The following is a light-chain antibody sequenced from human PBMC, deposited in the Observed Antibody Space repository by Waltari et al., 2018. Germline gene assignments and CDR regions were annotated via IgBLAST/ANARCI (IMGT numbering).Light chain of an antibody. CDR1: SDDVGGYSY. CDR3: SSYTSASSLV. V-gene: IGLV2-14*01. CDR2: EVS. J-gene: IGLJ2*01. Sequence: QSALTQPAFVSGSPGQSITISCTGTSDDVGGYSYVSWYRQYTDNAPQLIIYEVSHRPSGISARFSGSTSDNTAFLTISGLQPEDEALYYCSSYTSASSLVFGGGTSLTVL.